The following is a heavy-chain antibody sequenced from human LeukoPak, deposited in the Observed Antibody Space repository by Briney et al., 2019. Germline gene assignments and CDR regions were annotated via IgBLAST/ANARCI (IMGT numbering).Heavy chain of an antibody. CDR2: IYYSGST. CDR3: ARYCSGGSCYSPSTFDI. V-gene: IGHV4-39*07. Sequence: SETLSLTCTVSGGSISSSSYYWVWIRQPPGKGLEWIGSIYYSGSTYYNPSLKSRVTISVDTSKNQFSLKLSSVTAADTAVYYCARYCSGGSCYSPSTFDIWGQGTMVTVSS. D-gene: IGHD2-15*01. J-gene: IGHJ3*02. CDR1: GGSISSSSYY.